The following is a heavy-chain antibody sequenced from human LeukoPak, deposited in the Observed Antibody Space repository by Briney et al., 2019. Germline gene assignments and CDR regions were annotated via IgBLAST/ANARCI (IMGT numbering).Heavy chain of an antibody. V-gene: IGHV3-30*04. J-gene: IGHJ5*02. CDR1: GFTFSSYA. CDR3: ARDYGGRRFDP. Sequence: GGSLRLSCAASGFTFSSYAMHWVRQAPGKGLEWVAVISYDGSNKYYADSVKGRFTISRDNSKNTLYLQMNSLRAEDTAVYYCARDYGGRRFDPWGQGTLVTVSS. CDR2: ISYDGSNK. D-gene: IGHD3-16*01.